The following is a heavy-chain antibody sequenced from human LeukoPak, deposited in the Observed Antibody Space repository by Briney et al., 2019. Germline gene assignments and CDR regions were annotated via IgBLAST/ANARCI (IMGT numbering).Heavy chain of an antibody. D-gene: IGHD2-15*01. V-gene: IGHV1-2*02. J-gene: IGHJ5*02. CDR2: INPKSGGT. Sequence: ASVKVSCKASGYTFTGYYMHWVRQAPGQGLEWMGWINPKSGGTNYAEKFQGRVTMTSDTSISTAYMEVIRLTSDDTAVYYGARVYVAGSLQNWFDPWGQGTLVTVSS. CDR1: GYTFTGYY. CDR3: ARVYVAGSLQNWFDP.